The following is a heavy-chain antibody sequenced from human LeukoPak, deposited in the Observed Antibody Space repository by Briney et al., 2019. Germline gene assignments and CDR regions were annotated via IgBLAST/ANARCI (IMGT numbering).Heavy chain of an antibody. CDR3: ARGSSGWYGPNYYYYYMDV. J-gene: IGHJ6*03. CDR2: INPNSGGT. D-gene: IGHD6-19*01. Sequence: ASVKVSCKASGYTFTGYYMHWVRQAPGQGLEWMGWINPNSGGTNYAQKFQGRVTMTRDTSISTAYMELSRLRSDDTAVYYCARGSSGWYGPNYYYYYMDVWGKGTTVTVSS. CDR1: GYTFTGYY. V-gene: IGHV1-2*02.